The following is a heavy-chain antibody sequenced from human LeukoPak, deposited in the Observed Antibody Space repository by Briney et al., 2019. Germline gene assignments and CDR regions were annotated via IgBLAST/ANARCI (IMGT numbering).Heavy chain of an antibody. V-gene: IGHV3-23*01. Sequence: GGSLRLSCAASGFTFSSYAMNWVRQAPAKGLEWVSGISGSDGSTYYADSVKGRFTISRDNSKNTMYLQMNSLRAEDTAVYYCARKVYYYYGMDVWGQGTTVTVSS. J-gene: IGHJ6*02. CDR2: ISGSDGST. CDR1: GFTFSSYA. CDR3: ARKVYYYYGMDV.